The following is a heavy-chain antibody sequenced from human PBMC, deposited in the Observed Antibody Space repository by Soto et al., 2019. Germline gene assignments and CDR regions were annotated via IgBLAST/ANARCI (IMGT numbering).Heavy chain of an antibody. Sequence: QVQLVETGGGVVQPGRSLRLSCAASGFTFSSYGMHWVRQAPGKGLEWVAVIWYDGSNKYYADSVKGRFTISRYNSKNTLYLQMNSLRAEDTAVYYCARGYGSPGVCLVVTRGSDAFDIWGQGTMVTVFS. CDR3: ARGYGSPGVCLVVTRGSDAFDI. V-gene: IGHV3-33*01. J-gene: IGHJ3*02. D-gene: IGHD3-22*01. CDR2: IWYDGSNK. CDR1: GFTFSSYG.